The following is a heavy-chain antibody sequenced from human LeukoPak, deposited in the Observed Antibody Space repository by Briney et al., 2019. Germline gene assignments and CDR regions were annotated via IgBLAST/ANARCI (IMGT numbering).Heavy chain of an antibody. Sequence: GGSLRLSCAASGFTFSSYAMSWVRQAPGKGLEWVSAISGSGGSTYYPDSVKGRFTISRENSKNTLYLQMNSLRAEDTAVYYCAKGAAVAGATRYYYYYYYMDVWGKGTTVTVSS. CDR2: ISGSGGST. J-gene: IGHJ6*03. V-gene: IGHV3-23*01. D-gene: IGHD1-26*01. CDR1: GFTFSSYA. CDR3: AKGAAVAGATRYYYYYYYMDV.